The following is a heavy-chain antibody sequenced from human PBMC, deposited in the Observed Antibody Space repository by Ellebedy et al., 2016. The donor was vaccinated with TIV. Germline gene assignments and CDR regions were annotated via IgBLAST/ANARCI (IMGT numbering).Heavy chain of an antibody. CDR2: IYSGGST. CDR3: GTPGGYVSGFGQ. D-gene: IGHD2-15*01. J-gene: IGHJ4*02. CDR1: GFTVSNTY. V-gene: IGHV3-53*01. Sequence: GGSLRLSCAASGFTVSNTYMGWVRQAPGKGLDWDSVIYSGGSTYYADSVKGRFTISRDNSKNTLFLQMNSLRAEDTAVYYCGTPGGYVSGFGQWGQGTLVIVSS.